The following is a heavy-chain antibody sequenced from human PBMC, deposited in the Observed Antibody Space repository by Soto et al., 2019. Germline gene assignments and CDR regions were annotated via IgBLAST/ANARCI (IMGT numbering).Heavy chain of an antibody. CDR2: IIPIFGTA. Sequence: SVKVSCNASGGTFSSYSISWVRQAPGQGLEWMGGIIPIFGTANYAQKFQGRVTITADESTSTAYMELSSLRSEDTAVYYCRAEAAAGTTYYFDYWGQGTLVTVSS. CDR1: GGTFSSYS. D-gene: IGHD6-13*01. J-gene: IGHJ4*02. V-gene: IGHV1-69*13. CDR3: RAEAAAGTTYYFDY.